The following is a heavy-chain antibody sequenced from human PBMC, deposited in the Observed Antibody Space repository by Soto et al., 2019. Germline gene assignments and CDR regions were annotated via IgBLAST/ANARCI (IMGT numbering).Heavy chain of an antibody. J-gene: IGHJ5*02. Sequence: SETLSLTCAVYGGSFSGYYWSWIRQPPGKGLEWIGEINHSGSTNYNPSLKSRVTISVDTSKNQFSLKLSSVTAADTAVYYCARVNCYGSGNYDESWFDPWGQGTLVTVSS. V-gene: IGHV4-34*01. CDR3: ARVNCYGSGNYDESWFDP. D-gene: IGHD3-10*01. CDR2: INHSGST. CDR1: GGSFSGYY.